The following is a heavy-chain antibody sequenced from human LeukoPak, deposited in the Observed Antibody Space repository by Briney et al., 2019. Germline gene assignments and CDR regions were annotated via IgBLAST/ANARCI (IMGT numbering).Heavy chain of an antibody. V-gene: IGHV3-23*01. CDR1: GFTFSSYA. CDR2: ISGSGGST. CDR3: AKDVRPFATLNWYPFYFDY. D-gene: IGHD6-13*01. Sequence: GGSLRLSCIVSGFTFSSYAMSWVRQAPGKGLEWVSAISGSGGSTYYADSVKGRLTISRDNSKNTLFLQMNSLRAEDTAVYYCAKDVRPFATLNWYPFYFDYWGQGTLVTVSS. J-gene: IGHJ4*02.